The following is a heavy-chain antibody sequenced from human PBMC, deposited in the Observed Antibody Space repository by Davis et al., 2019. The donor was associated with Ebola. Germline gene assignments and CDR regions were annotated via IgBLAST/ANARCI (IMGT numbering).Heavy chain of an antibody. Sequence: GGSLRLSCKGSGYSFTTYWIAWVRQTPAKGLEWMGIIYPGDSDTRYSPAFEGQVTISVDRSTNTAYLQWSSLKASDTAMYYCARHRDTAMVIHYYYYYGMDVWGQGTTVTVSS. V-gene: IGHV5-51*01. D-gene: IGHD5-18*01. CDR1: GYSFTTYW. CDR2: IYPGDSDT. CDR3: ARHRDTAMVIHYYYYYGMDV. J-gene: IGHJ6*02.